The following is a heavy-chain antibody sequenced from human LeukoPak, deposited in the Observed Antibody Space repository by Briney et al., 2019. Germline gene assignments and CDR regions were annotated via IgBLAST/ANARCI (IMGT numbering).Heavy chain of an antibody. CDR1: GFTFSSYS. J-gene: IGHJ5*02. D-gene: IGHD1-26*01. CDR2: ISSSCSYI. CDR3: ARDRQWELPNWFDP. V-gene: IGHV3-21*01. Sequence: PGGSLRLSCAASGFTFSSYSMNWVRQAPGKGLEWVSSISSSCSYIYYADSVKGRFTISRDNAKNSLYLQMNSLRAEDTAVYYCARDRQWELPNWFDPWGQGTLVTVSS.